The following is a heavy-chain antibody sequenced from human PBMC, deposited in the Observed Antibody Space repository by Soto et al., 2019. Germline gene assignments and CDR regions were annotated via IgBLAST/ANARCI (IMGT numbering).Heavy chain of an antibody. CDR2: IHHSGSI. D-gene: IGHD2-21*02. V-gene: IGHV4-30-4*08. CDR3: AREDDGGDSLDV. CDR1: GHSTSSEYYH. Sequence: SETLSLTCTVSGHSTSSEYYHSTWIRQSPGKGLEWIGYIHHSGSILYNPSLKSRVTISVDTSKNQFSLHLTSVTAADTAVYFCAREDDGGDSLDVWGQGTTVTVSS. J-gene: IGHJ6*02.